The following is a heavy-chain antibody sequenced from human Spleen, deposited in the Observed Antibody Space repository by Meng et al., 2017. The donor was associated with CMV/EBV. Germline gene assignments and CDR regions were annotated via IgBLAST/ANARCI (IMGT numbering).Heavy chain of an antibody. V-gene: IGHV3-9*01. CDR1: GFTFDDFA. D-gene: IGHD3-16*02. J-gene: IGHJ3*02. Sequence: CLRLSCAASGFTFDDFAMDWVRQGPGKGLEWVAGISWNSGSIGYVDSVTGRFTISRDNAKNSLYLQMNRLRAEDTALYYCAKDITGGLYFAAVDIWGQGTMVTVSS. CDR3: AKDITGGLYFAAVDI. CDR2: ISWNSGSI.